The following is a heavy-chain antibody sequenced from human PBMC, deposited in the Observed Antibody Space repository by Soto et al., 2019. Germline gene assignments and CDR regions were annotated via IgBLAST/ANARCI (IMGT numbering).Heavy chain of an antibody. V-gene: IGHV4-59*01. J-gene: IGHJ5*02. CDR3: ARGRPDGARLDP. CDR2: IYYSGST. D-gene: IGHD6-6*01. Sequence: SETLSLTCSVSGGSISSYYWSWIRQPPGKGLEWIGYIYYSGSTNYNPSLKSRVTISVDTSKNQFSLKLSSVTAADTAVYYCARGRPDGARLDPWGQGTLVTVSS. CDR1: GGSISSYY.